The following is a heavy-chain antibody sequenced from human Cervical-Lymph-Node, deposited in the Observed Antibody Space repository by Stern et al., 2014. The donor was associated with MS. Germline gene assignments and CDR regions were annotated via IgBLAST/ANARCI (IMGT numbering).Heavy chain of an antibody. D-gene: IGHD4-17*01. J-gene: IGHJ4*02. Sequence: VQLVESGGGLVQPGGSLRLSCAASGFTVSSNYMSWVRQAPGKGLEWVSVIYSGGSTYYADSVKGRFTISRDNSKNTLYLQMNSLRAEDTAVYYCASPLRTVTTYGPGVYWGQGTLVTVSS. CDR3: ASPLRTVTTYGPGVY. CDR1: GFTVSSNY. CDR2: IYSGGST. V-gene: IGHV3-66*01.